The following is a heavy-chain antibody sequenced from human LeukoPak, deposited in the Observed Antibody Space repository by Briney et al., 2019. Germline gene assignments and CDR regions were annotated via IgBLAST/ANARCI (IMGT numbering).Heavy chain of an antibody. V-gene: IGHV1-2*04. D-gene: IGHD1-20*01. CDR1: GYTFTGYY. J-gene: IGHJ5*02. Sequence: ASVKVSCKASGYTFTGYYMHWVRQAPGQGLEWMGWINPNSGGTNYAQKFQGWVTMTRDTSISTAYMELSRLRSDDTAVYYCARDAITGTTDLNWFDPWGQGTLVTVSS. CDR3: ARDAITGTTDLNWFDP. CDR2: INPNSGGT.